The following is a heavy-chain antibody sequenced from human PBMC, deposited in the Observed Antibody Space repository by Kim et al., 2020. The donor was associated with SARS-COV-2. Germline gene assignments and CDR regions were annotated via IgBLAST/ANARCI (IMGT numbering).Heavy chain of an antibody. CDR3: ARARVDYYGSPRMDV. D-gene: IGHD3-10*01. J-gene: IGHJ6*02. V-gene: IGHV4-31*03. CDR1: GGSISSGGYY. CDR2: IYYSGST. Sequence: SETLSLTCTVSGGSISSGGYYWSWIRQHPGKGLEWIGYIYYSGSTYYNPSLKSRVTISVDTSKNQFSLKLSSVTAADTAVYYCARARVDYYGSPRMDVWGQGTTVTVSS.